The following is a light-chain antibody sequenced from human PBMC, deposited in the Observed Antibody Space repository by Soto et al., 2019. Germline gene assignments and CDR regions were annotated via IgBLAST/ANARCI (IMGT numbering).Light chain of an antibody. CDR1: QGIRKE. Sequence: AIQLTQSPSSLSASVGDRVTITCRASQGIRKELYWYQQKPGKAPKFLIFAASNLQSGVPSRFSVSGSGTDFTLAISCLQPEDCATYFCLQYDDYPFTFGGGTKVEIK. CDR3: LQYDDYPFT. J-gene: IGKJ4*01. V-gene: IGKV1-6*01. CDR2: AAS.